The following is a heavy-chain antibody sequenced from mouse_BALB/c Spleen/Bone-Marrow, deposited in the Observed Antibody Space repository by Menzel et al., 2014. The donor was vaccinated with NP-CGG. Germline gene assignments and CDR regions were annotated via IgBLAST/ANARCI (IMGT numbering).Heavy chain of an antibody. V-gene: IGHV2-3*01. CDR2: IWGDGST. CDR3: AKGEYGKRYYVMDY. CDR1: GFSLTSYG. D-gene: IGHD2-10*02. Sequence: VQLQQSGPGLVAPPQSLSITCTVSGFSLTSYGVSWVRQPPGKGLEWLGVIWGDGSTNYHSALISRLSISKDNSKSQVFLKLNSLQTDDTATYQCAKGEYGKRYYVMDYWGQGTSVTVTS. J-gene: IGHJ4*01.